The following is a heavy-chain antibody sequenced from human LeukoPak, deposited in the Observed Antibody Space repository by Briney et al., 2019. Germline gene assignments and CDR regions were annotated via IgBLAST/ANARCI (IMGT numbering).Heavy chain of an antibody. V-gene: IGHV3-30*18. CDR3: AKPGITMIVVVGHYFDY. Sequence: PGGSLRLSCAASGFTFSSYGMHWVRQAPGKGLEWVAVISYDGSNKYYADSVKGRFTISRDNSKNTLYLQMNSLRAEDTAVYYCAKPGITMIVVVGHYFDYWGQGTLVTVSS. CDR1: GFTFSSYG. D-gene: IGHD3-22*01. CDR2: ISYDGSNK. J-gene: IGHJ4*02.